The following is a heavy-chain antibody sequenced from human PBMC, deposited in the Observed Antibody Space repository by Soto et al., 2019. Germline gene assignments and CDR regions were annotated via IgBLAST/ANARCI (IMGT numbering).Heavy chain of an antibody. Sequence: QVQLQESGPGLVKPSQTLSLTCTVSGGSISSGGYYWSWIRQHPGKGLEWIGYIYYSGSTYYNPSLNSRVTISVETSKNQFSLQLSSVTAADTAVYYCARDGPGHREGYGMDVWGQGTTVTVSS. CDR3: ARDGPGHREGYGMDV. CDR1: GGSISSGGYY. J-gene: IGHJ6*02. CDR2: IYYSGST. D-gene: IGHD1-26*01. V-gene: IGHV4-31*03.